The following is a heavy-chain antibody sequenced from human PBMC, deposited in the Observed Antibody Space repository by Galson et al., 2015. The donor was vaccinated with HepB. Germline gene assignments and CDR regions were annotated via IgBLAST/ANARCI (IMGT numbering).Heavy chain of an antibody. CDR2: ISAYNGNT. J-gene: IGHJ4*02. D-gene: IGHD3-22*01. CDR3: AIGFIGCSSGWFDY. CDR1: GYTFTSYG. Sequence: SVKVSCKASGYTFTSYGISWVRQAPGQGLEWMGWISAYNGNTNYAQKLQGRVTMTTDTSTSTAYMELRSLRSDDTAVYYCAIGFIGCSSGWFDYWGQGTLVTVSS. V-gene: IGHV1-18*01.